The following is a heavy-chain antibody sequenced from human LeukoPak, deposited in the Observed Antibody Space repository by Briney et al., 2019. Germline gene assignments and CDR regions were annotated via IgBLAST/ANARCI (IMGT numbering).Heavy chain of an antibody. Sequence: PGGSLRLSCAASGFTFSSYAMSWVRQAPGKRLEWVSAISGSGGSTYYADSVKGRFTISRDNSKNTLYLQMNSLGAEDTAVYYCAKAGYRYGYFDYWGQGTLVTVSS. J-gene: IGHJ4*02. CDR2: ISGSGGST. CDR1: GFTFSSYA. V-gene: IGHV3-23*01. D-gene: IGHD5-18*01. CDR3: AKAGYRYGYFDY.